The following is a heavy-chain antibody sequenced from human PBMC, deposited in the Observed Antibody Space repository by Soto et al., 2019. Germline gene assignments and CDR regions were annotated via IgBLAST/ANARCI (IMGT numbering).Heavy chain of an antibody. Sequence: GGSLRLSCAVSGFIFSTYGMHWVRQAPGKGLEWVAIMSFDGSIKNYADSVKGRFTIFRDNSKNTLYLQMSSLRAEDTAVYYCARDFGGWYLDAFDIWGQGTMVTVSS. CDR3: ARDFGGWYLDAFDI. D-gene: IGHD6-19*01. CDR1: GFIFSTYG. V-gene: IGHV3-30*03. J-gene: IGHJ3*02. CDR2: MSFDGSIK.